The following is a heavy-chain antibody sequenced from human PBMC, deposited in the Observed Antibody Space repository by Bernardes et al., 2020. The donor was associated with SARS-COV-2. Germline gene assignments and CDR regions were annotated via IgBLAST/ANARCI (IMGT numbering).Heavy chain of an antibody. J-gene: IGHJ4*02. D-gene: IGHD3-10*01. Sequence: ASVKVSCKASGYTFTSYYMHWVRQAPGQGLEWMGIINPSGGSTSYAQKFQGRVTMTRDTSTSTVYMELSSLRSEDTAVYYCARGVGEVGLWFGELLFYYFDYWGQGTLVTVSS. CDR3: ARGVGEVGLWFGELLFYYFDY. CDR1: GYTFTSYY. CDR2: INPSGGST. V-gene: IGHV1-46*01.